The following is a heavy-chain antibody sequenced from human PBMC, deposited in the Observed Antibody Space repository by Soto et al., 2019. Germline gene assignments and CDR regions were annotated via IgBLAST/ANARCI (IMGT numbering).Heavy chain of an antibody. CDR2: ISHDGSNK. CDR3: TKRTNVLRFLEWSSGMEV. V-gene: IGHV3-30*18. CDR1: GLTFSSYG. Sequence: PGGSLRLSCAASGLTFSSYGMHWVRQAPGKGLEWVAFISHDGSNKYYADSMKGRISMSRDNSKSTAYLQMSSLRAEDTAVYYCTKRTNVLRFLEWSSGMEVWGQGTTVTVYS. J-gene: IGHJ6*02. D-gene: IGHD3-3*01.